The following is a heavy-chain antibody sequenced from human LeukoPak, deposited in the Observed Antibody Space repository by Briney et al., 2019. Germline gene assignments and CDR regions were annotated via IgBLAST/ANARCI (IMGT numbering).Heavy chain of an antibody. D-gene: IGHD2-2*01. V-gene: IGHV3-23*01. CDR3: AKDIGSQSTYYFDY. CDR1: GFTFTSYA. J-gene: IGHJ4*02. Sequence: GGSLRLSCAASGFTFTSYAMSWVRQAPGKGLEWVSAFSGSGSSTYYADSVKGRFTISRDNSKNTLYLQMNSLRAEDTAVYYCAKDIGSQSTYYFDYWGQGTLVTVSS. CDR2: FSGSGSST.